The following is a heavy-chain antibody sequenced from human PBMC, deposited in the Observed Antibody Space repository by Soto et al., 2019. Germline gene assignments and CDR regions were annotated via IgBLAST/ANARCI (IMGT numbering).Heavy chain of an antibody. V-gene: IGHV1-18*01. CDR3: ARDVEDIVVVPAAINFDY. CDR1: GYTFTSYV. D-gene: IGHD2-2*01. J-gene: IGHJ4*02. CDR2: ISAYNGNT. Sequence: ASVKVSCKASGYTFTSYVISWVRQAPGQGLEWMGWISAYNGNTNYAQRLQGRVTMTTDTSTSTAYMELRSLRSDDTAVYYCARDVEDIVVVPAAINFDYWGQGTLVTVSS.